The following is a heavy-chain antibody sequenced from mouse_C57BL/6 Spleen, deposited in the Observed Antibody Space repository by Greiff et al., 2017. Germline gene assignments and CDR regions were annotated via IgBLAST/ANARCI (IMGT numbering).Heavy chain of an antibody. CDR3: AKGVNYDEAWFAY. D-gene: IGHD2-4*01. Sequence: QVQLQQSGPGLVQPSQSLSITCTVSGFSLTSYGVHWVRQSPGKGLEWLGVIWRGGSTDYNAAFMSRLSITKYNSKSQVFFKMNSLQADDTAIYYCAKGVNYDEAWFAYWGQGTLVTVSA. V-gene: IGHV2-5*01. J-gene: IGHJ3*01. CDR2: IWRGGST. CDR1: GFSLTSYG.